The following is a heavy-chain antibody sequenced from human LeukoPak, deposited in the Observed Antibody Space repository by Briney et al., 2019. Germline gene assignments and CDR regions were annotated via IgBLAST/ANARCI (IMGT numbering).Heavy chain of an antibody. J-gene: IGHJ4*02. CDR1: GLTFSTSG. V-gene: IGHV3-21*06. CDR3: ATETNGRHYDY. CDR2: IGPTGFDR. D-gene: IGHD1-14*01. Sequence: GGSLRLXCTTSGLTFSTSGFNWVRQAPGKGLEWVASIGPTGFDRYHADSIKGRFTISRDNANNFLYLQMDSLRAEDTAVYYCATETNGRHYDYWGQGTLLTVSS.